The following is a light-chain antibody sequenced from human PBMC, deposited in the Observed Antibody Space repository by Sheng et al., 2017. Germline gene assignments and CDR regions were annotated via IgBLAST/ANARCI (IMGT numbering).Light chain of an antibody. V-gene: IGLV2-23*01. CDR1: TSDVGSYNL. CDR3: CSYAGGSAWI. J-gene: IGLJ2*01. Sequence: QPASVSGSPGQSITISCTGTTSDVGSYNLISWYQQHPGKVPKVLIYEGNKRPSGVSNRFSGSKSGKTASLTISGLQAEDEADYYCCSYAGGSAWIFGGGTKVTVL. CDR2: EGN.